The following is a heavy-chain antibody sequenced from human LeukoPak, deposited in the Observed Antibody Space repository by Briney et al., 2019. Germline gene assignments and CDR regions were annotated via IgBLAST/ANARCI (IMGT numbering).Heavy chain of an antibody. CDR1: GFTFGDYA. D-gene: IGHD3-16*01. V-gene: IGHV3-49*03. Sequence: GGSLRPSCTASGFTFGDYAMSWFRQAPGKGLEWVGFIRSKAYGGTTEYAASVKGRFTISRDDSKSIAYLQMNSLKTEDTAVYYCTSHPIMITFGGANYWGQGTLVTVSS. CDR2: IRSKAYGGTT. J-gene: IGHJ4*02. CDR3: TSHPIMITFGGANY.